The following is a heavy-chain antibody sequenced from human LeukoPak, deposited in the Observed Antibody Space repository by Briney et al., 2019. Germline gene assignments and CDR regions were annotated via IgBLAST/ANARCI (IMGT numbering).Heavy chain of an antibody. V-gene: IGHV3-23*01. J-gene: IGHJ4*02. CDR1: GFGFSNQA. Sequence: PGGSLRLSCVVSGFGFSNQAMSWVRQAPGKGLEWVSGISGGGGATYSADSVKGRFTISRDNSKNTLYLQMNSLRAEDTAVYYCARGEGLLWFGELSPFDYWGQGTLVTVSS. CDR3: ARGEGLLWFGELSPFDY. CDR2: ISGGGGAT. D-gene: IGHD3-10*01.